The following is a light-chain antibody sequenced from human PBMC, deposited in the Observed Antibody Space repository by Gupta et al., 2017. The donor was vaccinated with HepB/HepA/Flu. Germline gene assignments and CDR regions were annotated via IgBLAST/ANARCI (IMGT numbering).Light chain of an antibody. Sequence: QSVLTQPPSVSGAPGQRVTISCTGSSSNIGAGYYFLWYQQLPVTAPNLLIYLNITRPSGVPDRFFGSKSAASAALVITGLQAEDEADYYCQSYDTNRSGGVFGGGTKLTVL. J-gene: IGLJ3*02. CDR1: SSNIGAGYY. CDR2: LNI. CDR3: QSYDTNRSGGV. V-gene: IGLV1-40*01.